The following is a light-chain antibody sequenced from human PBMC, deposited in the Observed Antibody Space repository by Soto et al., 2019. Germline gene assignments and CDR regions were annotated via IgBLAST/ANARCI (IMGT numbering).Light chain of an antibody. CDR1: SSDVGGYNY. CDR2: DVT. Sequence: QSALTQPASVSGSPGQSITMSCTGTSSDVGGYNYVSWYQQHPGKAPKVIIYDVTKRPSGVPDRFSGSKSDNTASLTISGLQADDEADYYCCSYAGSYTYVFGTGTKVTVL. CDR3: CSYAGSYTYV. J-gene: IGLJ1*01. V-gene: IGLV2-11*01.